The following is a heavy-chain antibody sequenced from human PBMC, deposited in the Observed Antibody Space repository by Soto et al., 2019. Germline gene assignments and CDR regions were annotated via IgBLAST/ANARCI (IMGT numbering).Heavy chain of an antibody. Sequence: GESLKISCKGSGYSFTSYWIGWVRQMPGKGLEWMGIIYPGDSDTRYSPSFQGQVTISADKSISTAYLQWSSLKASDTAMYYCARMVMRVYTRSRPYGMDVWYQGTTVTVSS. CDR1: GYSFTSYW. CDR3: ARMVMRVYTRSRPYGMDV. D-gene: IGHD2-21*01. J-gene: IGHJ6*02. CDR2: IYPGDSDT. V-gene: IGHV5-51*01.